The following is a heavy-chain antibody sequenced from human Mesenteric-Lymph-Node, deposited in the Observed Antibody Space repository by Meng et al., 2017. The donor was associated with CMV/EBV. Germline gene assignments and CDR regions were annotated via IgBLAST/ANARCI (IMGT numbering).Heavy chain of an antibody. V-gene: IGHV3-23*01. D-gene: IGHD3-3*01. J-gene: IGHJ6*02. CDR3: AKDVPYDFWSVYYINHGMDV. CDR2: ISGSGGST. CDR1: GFTFSSYA. Sequence: GESLKIPCAASGFTFSSYAMSWVRQAPGKGLEWVSAISGSGGSTYYADPVKGRFTISRDNSKNTLYLQMNSLRAEDTAVYYCAKDVPYDFWSVYYINHGMDVWGQGTTVTVSS.